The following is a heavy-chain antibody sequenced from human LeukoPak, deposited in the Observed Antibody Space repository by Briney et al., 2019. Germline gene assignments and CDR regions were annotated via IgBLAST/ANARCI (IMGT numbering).Heavy chain of an antibody. D-gene: IGHD6-13*01. CDR2: INKDGSEK. CDR3: VRDPSYGSSWYYYMDV. CDR1: GFTFTNYW. Sequence: PGGSLRLSCAASGFTFTNYWMAWLRRAPGRGLEWVANINKDGSEKYYLGSVRGRFTISRDNAKNSLYLQMDSLRVEDTAVYYCVRDPSYGSSWYYYMDVWGKGTTVTVSS. V-gene: IGHV3-7*01. J-gene: IGHJ6*03.